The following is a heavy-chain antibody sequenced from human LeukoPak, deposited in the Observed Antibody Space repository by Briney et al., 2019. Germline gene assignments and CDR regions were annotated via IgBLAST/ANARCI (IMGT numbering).Heavy chain of an antibody. Sequence: SETVSLTCTVSGGSNSRCYWSWIRQPAAKGREGIGRIYTSGSTNYNPSLKSRVTMPVDTSKNQFSLKLSYVSAADTAVYCCARDGYGDYYYMDVWGKRAKVTVSS. D-gene: IGHD3-22*01. CDR2: IYTSGST. CDR3: ARDGYGDYYYMDV. J-gene: IGHJ6*03. CDR1: GGSNSRCY. V-gene: IGHV4-4*07.